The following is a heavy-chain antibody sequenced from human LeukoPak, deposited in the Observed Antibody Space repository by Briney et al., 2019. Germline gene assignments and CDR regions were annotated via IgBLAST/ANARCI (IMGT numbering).Heavy chain of an antibody. V-gene: IGHV4-4*07. D-gene: IGHD3-22*01. CDR1: GGSLSTNY. Sequence: PSETLSLTCTVSGGSLSTNYWSWIRQPAGKGLEWIGRIYNSGNTNYSPSLESRVTMSADTSKNQFSLKLSSVTAADTAVYYCARGSFDGSGYYLFDYWGQGTLVTVSS. J-gene: IGHJ4*02. CDR2: IYNSGNT. CDR3: ARGSFDGSGYYLFDY.